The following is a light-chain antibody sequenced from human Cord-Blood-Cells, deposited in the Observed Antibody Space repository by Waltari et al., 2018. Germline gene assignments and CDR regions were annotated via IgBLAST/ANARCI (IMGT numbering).Light chain of an antibody. CDR2: DVS. J-gene: IGLJ2*01. Sequence: QSALTQPASVSGSPGQSITLSCTGPSSDVGGYNYVTRYQQHPGKAPKLMIYDVSNRPSGVSNRFSGSKSGNTASLTISGLQAEDEADYYCSSYTSSSTVVFGGGTKLTVL. V-gene: IGLV2-14*01. CDR3: SSYTSSSTVV. CDR1: SSDVGGYNY.